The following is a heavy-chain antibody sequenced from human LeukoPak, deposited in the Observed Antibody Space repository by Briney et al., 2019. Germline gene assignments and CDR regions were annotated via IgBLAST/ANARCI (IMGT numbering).Heavy chain of an antibody. CDR3: ARVGYYYDSSGYYYPIDI. Sequence: ASETLSLTCTVSGGSISSYYWSWIRQPAGKGLEWIGRIYTSGSTNYNPSLKSRVTMSVDTSKNQFSLKLSSVTAADTAVYYCARVGYYYDSSGYYYPIDIWGQGTMVTVSS. D-gene: IGHD3-22*01. V-gene: IGHV4-4*07. J-gene: IGHJ3*02. CDR1: GGSISSYY. CDR2: IYTSGST.